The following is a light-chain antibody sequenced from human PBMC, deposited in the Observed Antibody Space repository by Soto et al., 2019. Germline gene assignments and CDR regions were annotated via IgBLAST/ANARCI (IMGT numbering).Light chain of an antibody. CDR3: SSYTSSSTPFV. J-gene: IGLJ1*01. V-gene: IGLV2-14*01. CDR1: SSDVGGYNY. CDR2: EVS. Sequence: QSALTQPASVSGSPGQSITISCNGTSSDVGGYNYVSWYQQHPGKAPKLMIYEVSNRPSGVSNRFSGSKSGNTASLTISGLQAEDEADYYSSSYTSSSTPFVFGTGTKLTVL.